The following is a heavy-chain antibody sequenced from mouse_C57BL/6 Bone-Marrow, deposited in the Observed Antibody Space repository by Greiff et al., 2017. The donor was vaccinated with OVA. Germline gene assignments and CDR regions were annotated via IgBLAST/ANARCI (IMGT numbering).Heavy chain of an antibody. J-gene: IGHJ2*01. D-gene: IGHD1-1*01. CDR2: IDPENGDT. V-gene: IGHV14-4*01. CDR3: TTKPGSSLDYFDY. CDR1: GFNIKDDY. Sequence: VHVKQSGAELVRPGASVKLSCTASGFNIKDDYMHWVKQRPEQGLEWIGWIDPENGDTEYASKFQGKATITADTSSNTAYLQLSSLTSEDTADDYCTTKPGSSLDYFDYWGQGTTLTVSS.